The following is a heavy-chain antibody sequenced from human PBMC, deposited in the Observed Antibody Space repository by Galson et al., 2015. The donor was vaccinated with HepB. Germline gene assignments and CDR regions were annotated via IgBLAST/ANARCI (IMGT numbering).Heavy chain of an antibody. CDR1: GFTFSDHY. V-gene: IGHV3-72*01. D-gene: IGHD6-13*01. CDR2: TRNKADSYTT. J-gene: IGHJ6*02. CDR3: ARESAAAGWGYYYYYYGMDV. Sequence: SLRLSCAASGFTFSDHYMDWVRQAPGKGLEWVGRTRNKADSYTTEYAASVKGRFTISRDDSKNSLYLQMNSLKTEDTAVYYCARESAAAGWGYYYYYYGMDVWGQGATVTVSS.